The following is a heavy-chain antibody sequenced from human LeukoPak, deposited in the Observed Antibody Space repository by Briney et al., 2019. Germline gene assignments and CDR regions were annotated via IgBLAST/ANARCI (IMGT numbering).Heavy chain of an antibody. CDR1: GGTFSSYA. Sequence: ASVKVSCKASGGTFSSYAISWVRQAPGQGLEWMGRIIPIFGTANYAQKFQGRVTIIADESTSTAYMELSSLRSEDTAVYYCARGTVLRYFDWLLWDAFDIWGQGTMVTVSS. D-gene: IGHD3-9*01. CDR3: ARGTVLRYFDWLLWDAFDI. CDR2: IIPIFGTA. J-gene: IGHJ3*02. V-gene: IGHV1-69*13.